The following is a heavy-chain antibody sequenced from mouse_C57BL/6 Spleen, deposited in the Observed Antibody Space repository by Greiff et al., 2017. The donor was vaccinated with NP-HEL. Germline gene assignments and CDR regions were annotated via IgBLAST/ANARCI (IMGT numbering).Heavy chain of an antibody. CDR2: IDPSDSYT. Sequence: QVQLKQPGAELVRPGTSVKLSCKASGYTFTSYWMHWVKQRPGQGLEWIGVIDPSDSYTNYNQKFKGKATLTVDTSSSTAYMQLSSLTSEDSAVYYCAREGLLRYFDVWGTGTTVTVSS. D-gene: IGHD2-3*01. V-gene: IGHV1-59*01. J-gene: IGHJ1*03. CDR3: AREGLLRYFDV. CDR1: GYTFTSYW.